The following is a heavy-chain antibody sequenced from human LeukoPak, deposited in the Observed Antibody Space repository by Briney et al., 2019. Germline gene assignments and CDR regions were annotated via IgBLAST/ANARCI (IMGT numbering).Heavy chain of an antibody. CDR1: GFTFSSYA. CDR3: ARDPIYDSSGYKRDWYFDL. Sequence: GGSLRLSCAASGFTFSSYAMHWVRQAPGKGLEWVAVISYDGSNKYYADSVKGRFTISRDNSKNTLYLQMNSLRAEDTAVYYCARDPIYDSSGYKRDWYFDLWGRGTLVTVSS. J-gene: IGHJ2*01. D-gene: IGHD3-22*01. V-gene: IGHV3-30-3*01. CDR2: ISYDGSNK.